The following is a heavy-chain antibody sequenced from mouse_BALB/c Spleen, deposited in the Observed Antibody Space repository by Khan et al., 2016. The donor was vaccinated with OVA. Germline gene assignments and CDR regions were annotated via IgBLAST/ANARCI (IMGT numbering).Heavy chain of an antibody. J-gene: IGHJ4*01. V-gene: IGHV9-3-1*01. CDR1: GYTFTSFG. CDR2: IKTYTGEP. Sequence: QIQLVQSGPELKKPGETVKISCKASGYTFTSFGMNWVKQAPGKGLEWMGWIKTYTGEPTYDDDFKGRFAFSLDTSASTAYLQFNSLKTEDTATYYCAKSPYSSYTIAYWGQGTTVTVSS. CDR3: AKSPYSSYTIAY. D-gene: IGHD2-12*01.